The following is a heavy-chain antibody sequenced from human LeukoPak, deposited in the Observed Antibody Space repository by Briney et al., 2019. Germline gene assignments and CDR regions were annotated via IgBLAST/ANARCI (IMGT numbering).Heavy chain of an antibody. J-gene: IGHJ6*03. D-gene: IGHD1-26*01. V-gene: IGHV3-21*01. CDR1: GFTFSNYN. CDR2: IASSGTYT. Sequence: PGGSLRLSCADSGFTFSNYNMNWVRQAPGKAMEWVSSIASSGTYTFYADSVKGRFTISRDNAKNSLYLQMDSLGPEDTAVYYCARDPYSGNYGTYYYYYMDVWGKGTTVTISS. CDR3: ARDPYSGNYGTYYYYYMDV.